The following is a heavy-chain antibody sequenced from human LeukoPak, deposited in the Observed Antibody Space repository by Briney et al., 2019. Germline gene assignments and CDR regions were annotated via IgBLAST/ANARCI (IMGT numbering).Heavy chain of an antibody. V-gene: IGHV4-4*02. CDR2: IHHSGST. J-gene: IGHJ4*02. Sequence: SGTLSLTCAVSGGSISSSKWWSWVRPPPGKGLEWIGEIHHSGSTNYNPSLKSRVTISVDKSKNQFSLKLSSVTAADTAVYYCASRTDYYDSSGYYPGDYWGQGTLVTVSS. CDR3: ASRTDYYDSSGYYPGDY. CDR1: GGSISSSKW. D-gene: IGHD3-22*01.